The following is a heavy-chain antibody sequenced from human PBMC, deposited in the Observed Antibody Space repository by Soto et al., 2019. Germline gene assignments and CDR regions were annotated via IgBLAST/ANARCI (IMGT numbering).Heavy chain of an antibody. J-gene: IGHJ5*02. V-gene: IGHV4-34*01. CDR1: NGSLSGYY. D-gene: IGHD3-22*01. Sequence: SETLSLTCAVFNGSLSGYYWSWIRHPPGKGPEWIGESNHGGNTNYNPSLRSRLTISVDTSKNQFSLRLSSMTAADTAVYYCARGSRSLYYYDTSASNYFGPWGQGTLVTVSS. CDR2: SNHGGNT. CDR3: ARGSRSLYYYDTSASNYFGP.